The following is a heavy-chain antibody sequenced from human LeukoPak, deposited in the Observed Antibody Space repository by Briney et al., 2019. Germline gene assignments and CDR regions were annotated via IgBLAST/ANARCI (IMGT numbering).Heavy chain of an antibody. D-gene: IGHD2-21*02. CDR2: IYHSGST. Sequence: SGTLSLTCAVSGVSISSSNWWSWVRQPPGKGLEWIGEIYHSGSTNYNPSLKSRVTISVDKSKNQFSLKLSSVTAADTAVYYCALLVTAIQSFDYWGQGTLVTVSS. J-gene: IGHJ4*02. CDR1: GVSISSSNW. CDR3: ALLVTAIQSFDY. V-gene: IGHV4-4*02.